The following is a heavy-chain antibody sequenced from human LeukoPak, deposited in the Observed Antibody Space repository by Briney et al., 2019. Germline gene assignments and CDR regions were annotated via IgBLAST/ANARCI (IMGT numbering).Heavy chain of an antibody. D-gene: IGHD6-19*01. CDR2: INHSGST. CDR3: ARLFLSAYSSGWYFGYYYYMDV. V-gene: IGHV4-34*01. Sequence: PSETLSLTCAVDGGSFSVYYWSWIRQPPGKGLEWIGEINHSGSTNYNPSLKGRVTISADTSKNQFSLKLSSVTAADTAVYYCARLFLSAYSSGWYFGYYYYMDVWGKGTTVTISS. CDR1: GGSFSVYY. J-gene: IGHJ6*03.